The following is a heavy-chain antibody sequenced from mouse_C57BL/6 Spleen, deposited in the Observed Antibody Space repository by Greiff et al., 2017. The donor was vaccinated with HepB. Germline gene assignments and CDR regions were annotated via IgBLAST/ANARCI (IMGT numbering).Heavy chain of an antibody. V-gene: IGHV5-12*01. J-gene: IGHJ4*01. CDR2: ISNGGGST. CDR1: GFTFSDYY. CDR3: ARAAKLLGAMDY. Sequence: EVQVVESGGGLVQPGGSLKLSCAASGFTFSDYYMYWVRQTPEKRLEWVAYISNGGGSTYYPDTVKGRFTISRDNAKNTLYLQMSRLKSEDTAMYYCARAAKLLGAMDYWGQGTSVTVSS.